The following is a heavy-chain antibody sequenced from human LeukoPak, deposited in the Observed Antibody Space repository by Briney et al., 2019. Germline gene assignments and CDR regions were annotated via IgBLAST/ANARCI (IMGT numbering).Heavy chain of an antibody. CDR3: AREPLKYYYDSSGYFRPAGDYYYYGMDV. V-gene: IGHV1-2*02. CDR2: INPNSGGT. D-gene: IGHD3-22*01. J-gene: IGHJ6*02. Sequence: EASVKVSCKASGYTFTGYYMHWVRQAPGQGLEWMGWINPNSGGTNYAQKFQGRVTMTRDTSISTAYMELSRLRSDDTAVYYCAREPLKYYYDSSGYFRPAGDYYYYGMDVWGQGTTVTVSS. CDR1: GYTFTGYY.